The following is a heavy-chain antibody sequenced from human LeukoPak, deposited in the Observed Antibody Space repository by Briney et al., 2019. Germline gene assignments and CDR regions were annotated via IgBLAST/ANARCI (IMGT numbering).Heavy chain of an antibody. V-gene: IGHV4-34*01. D-gene: IGHD2-15*01. Sequence: SETLSLTCAVYGGSFSGYYWSWIRQPPGKGLEWIGEINHSGSTNYNPSLKSRVTISVDTSKNQFSLKLSSVTAADTAVYYCARHRLRRIVVVVAATRAFDIWGQGTMVTVSS. CDR3: ARHRLRRIVVVVAATRAFDI. J-gene: IGHJ3*02. CDR1: GGSFSGYY. CDR2: INHSGST.